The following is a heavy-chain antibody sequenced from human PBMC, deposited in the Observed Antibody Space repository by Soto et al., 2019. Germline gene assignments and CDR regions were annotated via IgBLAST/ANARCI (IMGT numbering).Heavy chain of an antibody. CDR2: IYYSGST. Sequence: PSETLSLTCTVSGGSISSYYWSWIRQPPGKGLEWIGYIYYSGSTNYNPSLKSRVTISVDTSKNQFSLKLSSVTAADTAVYYCARPNYYDSSGPLYYWGQGTLVTVSS. V-gene: IGHV4-59*01. D-gene: IGHD3-22*01. CDR1: GGSISSYY. J-gene: IGHJ4*02. CDR3: ARPNYYDSSGPLYY.